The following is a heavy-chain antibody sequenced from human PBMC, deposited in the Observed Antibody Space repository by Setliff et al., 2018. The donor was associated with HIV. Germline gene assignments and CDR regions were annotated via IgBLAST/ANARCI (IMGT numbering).Heavy chain of an antibody. Sequence: LTCAVYGGPLSGYYWRWIRQPPGKGLEWIGDVSHTGSTNYNPSLKSRITISADTPKNQFSLKLSSVTAADTAVYYCAREGTYSGTYWVRRVASFDIWGQGTMVTVSS. J-gene: IGHJ3*02. CDR2: VSHTGST. CDR3: AREGTYSGTYWVRRVASFDI. D-gene: IGHD1-26*01. V-gene: IGHV4-34*01. CDR1: GGPLSGYY.